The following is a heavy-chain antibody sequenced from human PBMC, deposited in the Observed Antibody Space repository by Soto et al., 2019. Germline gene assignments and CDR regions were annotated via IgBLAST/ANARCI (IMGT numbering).Heavy chain of an antibody. Sequence: GGSLRLSCAASGFTFSTYSMNWVRQAPGKGLEWVSYIGGSGSTMYYADSVKGRFIISRDNVKNLMYLQMNSLSAEDTAVYYCARLLAYCGGDCYSEGPFDYWGQGTLVTVSS. J-gene: IGHJ4*02. CDR1: GFTFSTYS. D-gene: IGHD2-21*02. CDR3: ARLLAYCGGDCYSEGPFDY. CDR2: IGGSGSTM. V-gene: IGHV3-48*01.